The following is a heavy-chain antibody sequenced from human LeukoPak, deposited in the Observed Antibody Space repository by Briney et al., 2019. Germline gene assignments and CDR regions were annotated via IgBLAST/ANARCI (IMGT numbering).Heavy chain of an antibody. CDR2: IIPIFGTA. V-gene: IGHV1-69*05. D-gene: IGHD6-19*01. J-gene: IGHJ2*01. CDR1: GGTFSSYA. CDR3: ASPDPRIAVAGDWYFDL. Sequence: ASVTVSCKASGGTFSSYAISWVRQAPGQGLEWMGGIIPIFGTANYAQKFQGRVTITTDESTSTAYMELSSLRSEDTAAYYCASPDPRIAVAGDWYFDLWGRGTLVTVSS.